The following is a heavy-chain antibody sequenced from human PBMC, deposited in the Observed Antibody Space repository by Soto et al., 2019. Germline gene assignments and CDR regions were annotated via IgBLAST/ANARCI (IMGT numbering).Heavy chain of an antibody. CDR2: ISSSSSTI. D-gene: IGHD7-27*01. V-gene: IGHV3-48*02. CDR1: GFTFSSYS. CDR3: ARAGDSWGYYYYYYGMDV. Sequence: GGSLRLSCAASGFTFSSYSMNWVRQAPGKGLEWVSYISSSSSTIYYADSVKGRFTISRDNAKNSLYLQMNSLRDEDTAVYYCARAGDSWGYYYYYYGMDVWGQGTTVTVSS. J-gene: IGHJ6*02.